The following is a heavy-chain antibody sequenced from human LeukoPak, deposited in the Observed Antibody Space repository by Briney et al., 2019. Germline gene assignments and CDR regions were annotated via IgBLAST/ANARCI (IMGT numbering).Heavy chain of an antibody. CDR1: GFTVSSNY. D-gene: IGHD6-13*01. CDR3: ARDDRAAAGTDY. J-gene: IGHJ4*02. Sequence: GGSLRLSCAASGFTVSSNYMSWVRQAPGKGLEWVSVIYSGGSAYYADSVKGRFTISRDNSKSTLYLQMNNLRAEDSAVYYCARDDRAAAGTDYWGQGTLVTVSS. V-gene: IGHV3-53*01. CDR2: IYSGGSA.